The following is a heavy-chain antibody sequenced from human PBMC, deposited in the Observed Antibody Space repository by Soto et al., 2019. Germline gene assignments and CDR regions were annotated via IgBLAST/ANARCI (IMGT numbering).Heavy chain of an antibody. D-gene: IGHD3-3*01. Sequence: EVQLLESGGGLVQPGGYLRLSCAASGFTFSSYAMSWVRQAPGKGLEWVSAISGSGGSTYYADSVKGRFTISRDNSKNTLYLQMNSLRAEDTAVYYCAKGIGVVKLAYDYWGQRTLVTVSS. V-gene: IGHV3-23*01. CDR1: GFTFSSYA. CDR2: ISGSGGST. J-gene: IGHJ4*02. CDR3: AKGIGVVKLAYDY.